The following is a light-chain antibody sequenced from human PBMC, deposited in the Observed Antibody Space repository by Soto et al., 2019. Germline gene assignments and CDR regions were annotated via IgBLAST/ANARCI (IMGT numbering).Light chain of an antibody. J-gene: IGKJ2*01. Sequence: DIHLTQSPSFLSASVGDRVTVTCRASQDISTYLAWFQQKPGKAPQLLVYLASTLQGGVPSRFSGRGSGTEFSLTISSLQPEDFATYYCQQLRTYPYTFGQGTKLDIK. CDR1: QDISTY. CDR3: QQLRTYPYT. CDR2: LAS. V-gene: IGKV1-9*01.